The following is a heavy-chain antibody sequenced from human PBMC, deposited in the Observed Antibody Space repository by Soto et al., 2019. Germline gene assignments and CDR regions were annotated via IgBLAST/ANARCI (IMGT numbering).Heavy chain of an antibody. CDR3: ARDYYDSSGYRLYFYYYGMDV. CDR2: ISSSSSTI. J-gene: IGHJ6*02. D-gene: IGHD3-22*01. Sequence: GGSLRLSCAASGFTFSTYAMSWVRQAPGKGPEWVSYISSSSSTIYYADSVKGRFTISRDNAKNSLYLQMNSLRDEDTAVYYCARDYYDSSGYRLYFYYYGMDVWGQGTTVTVSS. V-gene: IGHV3-48*02. CDR1: GFTFSTYA.